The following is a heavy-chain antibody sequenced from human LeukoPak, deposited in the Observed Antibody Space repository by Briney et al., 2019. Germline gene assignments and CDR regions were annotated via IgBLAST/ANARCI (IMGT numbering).Heavy chain of an antibody. V-gene: IGHV1-46*01. D-gene: IGHD6-19*01. CDR3: ARRYSSGWYADY. J-gene: IGHJ4*02. CDR2: INPSGGST. CDR1: GYTFTSYY. Sequence: GASVKVSCKASGYTFTSYYMHWVRQAPGQGLEWMGIINPSGGSTSYAQKFQGRVTMTRDMSTSTVCMELSSLRSEDTAVYYCARRYSSGWYADYWGQGTLVTVSS.